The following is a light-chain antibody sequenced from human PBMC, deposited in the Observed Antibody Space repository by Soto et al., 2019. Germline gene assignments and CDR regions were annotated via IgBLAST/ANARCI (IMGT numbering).Light chain of an antibody. CDR1: ITDLGACYY. CDR3: ASYTDSRAGHV. J-gene: IGLJ1*01. CDR2: RVS. V-gene: IGLV2-14*01. Sequence: QSVLTQPASVSGSPGQSVTISCTGTITDLGACYYVSWYQQHPGTAPKLMIYRVSNRPSGVPNRFSGSKSGNTASLTISGPQSDDEADYYCASYTDSRAGHVFGTGTKVTVL.